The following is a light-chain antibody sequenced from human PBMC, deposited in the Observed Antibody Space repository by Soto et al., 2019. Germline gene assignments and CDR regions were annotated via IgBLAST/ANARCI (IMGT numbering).Light chain of an antibody. CDR3: QEHKTPYT. CDR1: QSIDNW. J-gene: IGKJ2*01. Sequence: DIQMTQSPSTLSASVGERVTITCRASQSIDNWLAWYQQKPGRAPKLLIFKTSTLQSGVPSRFSGSGSGTEFSLTIRSLQPDDSATYFRQEHKTPYTFGQGTKLEIK. CDR2: KTS. V-gene: IGKV1-5*03.